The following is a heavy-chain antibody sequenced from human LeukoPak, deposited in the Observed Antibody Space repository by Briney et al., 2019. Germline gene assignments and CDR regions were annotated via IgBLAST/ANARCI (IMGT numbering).Heavy chain of an antibody. CDR3: AKEPRYTAMSLFDY. D-gene: IGHD5-18*01. J-gene: IGHJ4*02. Sequence: GGSVRLSCAASGFTFSSYAMSWVRQAPGKGLEWVSAINGSGGSTYYAESVKGRFTISRDNSKNTLYLQMNSLRAEDTAVYYCAKEPRYTAMSLFDYWGQGTLATVSS. CDR2: INGSGGST. V-gene: IGHV3-23*01. CDR1: GFTFSSYA.